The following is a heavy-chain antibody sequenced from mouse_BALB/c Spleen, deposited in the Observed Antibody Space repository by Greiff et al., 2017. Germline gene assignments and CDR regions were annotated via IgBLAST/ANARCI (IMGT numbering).Heavy chain of an antibody. J-gene: IGHJ1*01. CDR3: ARGDYYGYWYFDV. V-gene: IGHV14-3*02. CDR2: IDPANGNT. Sequence: VQLQQSGAELVKPGASVKLSCTASGFNIKDTYMHWVKQRHEQGLEWIGRIDPANGNTKYDPKFQGKATITADTSSNTAYLQLSSLTSEDTAVYYCARGDYYGYWYFDVWGAGTTVTVSS. D-gene: IGHD1-1*01. CDR1: GFNIKDTY.